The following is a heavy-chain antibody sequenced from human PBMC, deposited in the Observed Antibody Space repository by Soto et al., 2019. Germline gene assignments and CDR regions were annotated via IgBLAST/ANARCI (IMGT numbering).Heavy chain of an antibody. CDR3: AREAVSPDY. CDR1: GGSFSGYY. D-gene: IGHD2-8*01. CDR2: INHSGST. Sequence: QVQLQQWGAGLLKPSETLSLTCAVYGGSFSGYYWSWIRQPPGKGLEWIGEINHSGSTNYNPSLKSRVTIAVDTSKNQCSLKLSSVTAADTAVYYCAREAVSPDYWGQGTLVTVSS. J-gene: IGHJ4*02. V-gene: IGHV4-34*01.